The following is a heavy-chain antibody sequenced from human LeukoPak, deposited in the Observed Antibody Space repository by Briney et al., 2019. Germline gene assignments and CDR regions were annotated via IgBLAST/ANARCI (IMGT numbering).Heavy chain of an antibody. CDR3: AGILVVTATDYFQY. J-gene: IGHJ4*02. CDR1: GGSISSSSYY. Sequence: PSETLSLTCTVSGGSISSSSYYWGWIRQPPGQGLEWIGSIYYSGITYYNPSLKSRVTISVDTSKNQFSLKLSSVTAADTAVYYCAGILVVTATDYFQYWGQGILVTVSS. V-gene: IGHV4-39*01. D-gene: IGHD2-21*02. CDR2: IYYSGIT.